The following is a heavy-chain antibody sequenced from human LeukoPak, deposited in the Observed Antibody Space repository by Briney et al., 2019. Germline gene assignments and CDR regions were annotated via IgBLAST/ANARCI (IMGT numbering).Heavy chain of an antibody. D-gene: IGHD3-10*01. CDR1: GYTLTSYD. J-gene: IGHJ4*02. CDR3: ARGRLRDYGLAY. Sequence: ASVKVSCKASGYTLTSYDINWVRQATGQGLEWMGWMNPNSGNTGYAQKFQGRVTMTRNTSISTAYMELSSLRSEDTAVYYCARGRLRDYGLAYWGQGTLVTVSS. CDR2: MNPNSGNT. V-gene: IGHV1-8*01.